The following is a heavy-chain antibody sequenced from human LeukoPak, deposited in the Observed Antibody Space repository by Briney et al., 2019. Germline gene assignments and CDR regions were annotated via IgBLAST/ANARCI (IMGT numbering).Heavy chain of an antibody. Sequence: SVKVSCKASGGTFRRDAISWVRQAPGQGLEWMGRIIPILGLANSAQKFQGRVTITADISTGTAYMELSSLRYEDMAVYFCARGDTSAYYGAYFDYWGQGTLVTVSS. CDR2: IIPILGLA. V-gene: IGHV1-69*04. CDR3: ARGDTSAYYGAYFDY. D-gene: IGHD3-22*01. J-gene: IGHJ4*02. CDR1: GGTFRRDA.